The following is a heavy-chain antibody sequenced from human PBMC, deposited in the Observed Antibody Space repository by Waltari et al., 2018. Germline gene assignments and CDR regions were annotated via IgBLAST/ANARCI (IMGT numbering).Heavy chain of an antibody. CDR2: TSYRSRWYN. J-gene: IGHJ4*02. CDR3: ARDPPDGYTYFDY. CDR1: GDSVSSKTAA. Sequence: QVQLQQSGPGLAKPSQTLSLTCAISGDSVSSKTAARNWIRQSPSRGLEWLGRTSYRSRWYNNYAVSVKSRITINQDTSKNQFSLQLSSVTPEDTAVYYCARDPPDGYTYFDYWGQGTLVTVSS. V-gene: IGHV6-1*01. D-gene: IGHD3-16*01.